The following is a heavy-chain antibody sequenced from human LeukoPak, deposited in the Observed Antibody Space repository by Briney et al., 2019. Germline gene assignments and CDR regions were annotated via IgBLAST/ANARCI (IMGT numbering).Heavy chain of an antibody. CDR3: AKGAYDYIEIAYFDY. CDR2: LIGSSGAT. CDR1: GFTFSSYT. Sequence: GGSLRLSCAASGFTFSSYTMNWVRQAPGKGLEWVAVLIGSSGATDYADSVKGRFTISRDNSKNTLFLQMNSLRAEDTAIYYCAKGAYDYIEIAYFDYWGQGALVTVSS. V-gene: IGHV3-23*01. J-gene: IGHJ4*02. D-gene: IGHD5-12*01.